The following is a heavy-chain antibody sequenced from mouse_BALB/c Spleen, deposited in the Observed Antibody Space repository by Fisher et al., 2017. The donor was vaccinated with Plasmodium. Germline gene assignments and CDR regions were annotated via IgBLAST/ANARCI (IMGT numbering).Heavy chain of an antibody. J-gene: IGHJ4*01. D-gene: IGHD2-1*01. V-gene: IGHV1-69*02. CDR3: TRGNYGAMDY. Sequence: KFKGKAILSVDESSSTAYMQLSSLTSEDSAVYYCTRGNYGAMDYWGQGTSVTVSS.